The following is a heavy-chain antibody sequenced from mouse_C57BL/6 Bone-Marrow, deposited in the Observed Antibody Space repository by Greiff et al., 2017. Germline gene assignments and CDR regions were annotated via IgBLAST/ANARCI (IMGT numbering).Heavy chain of an antibody. V-gene: IGHV1-15*01. CDR1: GYTFTDYE. CDR2: IVPETGGT. CDR3: LTTVVAPYYAMDY. D-gene: IGHD1-1*01. Sequence: QVQLQQSGAELVRPGASVTLSCKASGYTFTDYEMHWVKQTPVHGLEWIGAIVPETGGTAYNQKFKGKAILTAAKSSSTAYMELRSLTSEDSAVYYCLTTVVAPYYAMDYWGQGTSVTVYS. J-gene: IGHJ4*01.